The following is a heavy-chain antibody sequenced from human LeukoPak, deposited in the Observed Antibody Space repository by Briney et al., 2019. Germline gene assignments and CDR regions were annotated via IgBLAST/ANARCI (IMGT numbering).Heavy chain of an antibody. J-gene: IGHJ5*02. CDR3: ARVGDYSGYDYLNWFDP. V-gene: IGHV1-18*01. Sequence: ASVKVSCKASGYTFISYGISWVRQAPGQGLEWMGWISAYNGNTNYAQKLQGRVTMTTDTSTSTAYMELRSLRSDDTAVYYCARVGDYSGYDYLNWFDPWGQGTLVTVSS. CDR1: GYTFISYG. CDR2: ISAYNGNT. D-gene: IGHD5-12*01.